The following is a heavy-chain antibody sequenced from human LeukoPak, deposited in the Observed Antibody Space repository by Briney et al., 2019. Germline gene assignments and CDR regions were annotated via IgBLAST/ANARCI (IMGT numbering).Heavy chain of an antibody. Sequence: SVKVSCKASGGTFSSYAISGVRQAPGQGLEWMGGIIPIFGTANYAQKFQGRVTITADESTSTAYMELSSLRSEDTAVYYCARIIFDSSVDYWGQGTLVTVSS. CDR3: ARIIFDSSVDY. D-gene: IGHD3-22*01. J-gene: IGHJ4*02. CDR1: GGTFSSYA. CDR2: IIPIFGTA. V-gene: IGHV1-69*13.